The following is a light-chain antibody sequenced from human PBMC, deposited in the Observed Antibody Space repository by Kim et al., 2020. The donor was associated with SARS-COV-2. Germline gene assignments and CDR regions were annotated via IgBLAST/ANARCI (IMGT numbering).Light chain of an antibody. CDR1: QPRLHSKEYNY. CDR3: MQALQTPYT. V-gene: IGKV2-28*01. Sequence: ASISCRSSQPRLHSKEYNYVVGSLQTPGQSPQLLIYLGSNRASGVTDRFRGRGSDTDFTLKMSSVESEYFGLYLCMQALQTPYTWGQENKLDI. CDR2: LGS. J-gene: IGKJ2*01.